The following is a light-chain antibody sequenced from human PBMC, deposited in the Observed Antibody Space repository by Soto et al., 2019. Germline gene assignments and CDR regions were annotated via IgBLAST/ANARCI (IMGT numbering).Light chain of an antibody. CDR3: QQYVTSPWP. V-gene: IGKV3-20*01. J-gene: IGKJ1*01. Sequence: EIVLTKSPGTLSLSPGERATLSCRASQSVSSSFLAWYQQKPGQAPMLLIYGASNKATGIPDRFSGSGSGTDFTLTISRLEPVDFAVYYCQQYVTSPWPFGQGTKV. CDR1: QSVSSSF. CDR2: GAS.